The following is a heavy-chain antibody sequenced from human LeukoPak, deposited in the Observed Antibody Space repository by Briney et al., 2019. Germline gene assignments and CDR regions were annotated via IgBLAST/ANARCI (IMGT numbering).Heavy chain of an antibody. V-gene: IGHV3-30*18. CDR3: AKEAGTSDCSSTSCRYNYYYYYYMDV. CDR1: GFTFSSYG. J-gene: IGHJ6*03. D-gene: IGHD2-2*01. Sequence: PGGSLRLSCETSGFTFSSYGMRWVRQAPGKGLEWVAVISYDGSNKYYADSVKGRFTISRDNSKNTLYLQMNSLRAEDTAVYYCAKEAGTSDCSSTSCRYNYYYYYYMDVWGKGTTVTVSS. CDR2: ISYDGSNK.